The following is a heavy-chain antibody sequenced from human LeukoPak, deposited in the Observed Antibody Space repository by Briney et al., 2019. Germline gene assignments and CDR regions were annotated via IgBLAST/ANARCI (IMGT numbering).Heavy chain of an antibody. CDR3: ARVPAAHTPFDY. D-gene: IGHD2-2*01. V-gene: IGHV3-33*01. Sequence: GGSLRLSCAASGFTFSSYGMHWVRQAPGKGLEWVAVIWYDGSNKYYADSVKGRFTISRDNSKNTLYLQMNSLRAEDTAVYYCARVPAAHTPFDYWGQGTLVTVSS. CDR2: IWYDGSNK. J-gene: IGHJ4*02. CDR1: GFTFSSYG.